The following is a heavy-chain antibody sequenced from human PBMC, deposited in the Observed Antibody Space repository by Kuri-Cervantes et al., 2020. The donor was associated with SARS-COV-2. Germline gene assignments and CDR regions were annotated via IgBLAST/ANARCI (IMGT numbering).Heavy chain of an antibody. CDR3: AHGREVVAANWFDF. Sequence: SGPTLVKPTQTLTLTCTFSGFSLSTSGVGVGWIRQPPGKALEWLALIYWDDDKRYGPSLKSRLTITKDTSKNQVVLTMTNMDPLDTATYYCAHGREVVAANWFDFWGQGTLVTVSS. J-gene: IGHJ5*01. D-gene: IGHD2-15*01. V-gene: IGHV2-5*05. CDR2: IYWDDDK. CDR1: GFSLSTSGVG.